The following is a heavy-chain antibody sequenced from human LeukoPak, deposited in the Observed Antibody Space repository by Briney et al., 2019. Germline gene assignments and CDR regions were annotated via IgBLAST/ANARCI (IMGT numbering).Heavy chain of an antibody. Sequence: SETLSLTCTVSGGSISSSSYYWGWIRQPPGKGLEWIGSIYYSGSTYYNPSLKSRVTISVDTSKNQFSLKLSSVTAADTAVYYCARGLRQQPDYWGQGTLVTVSS. CDR1: GGSISSSSYY. J-gene: IGHJ4*02. D-gene: IGHD6-13*01. V-gene: IGHV4-39*01. CDR2: IYYSGST. CDR3: ARGLRQQPDY.